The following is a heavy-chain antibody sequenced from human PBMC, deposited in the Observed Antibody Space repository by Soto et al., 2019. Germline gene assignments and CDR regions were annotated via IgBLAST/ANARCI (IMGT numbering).Heavy chain of an antibody. D-gene: IGHD2-8*01. V-gene: IGHV1-2*02. CDR2: INPNSGGT. J-gene: IGHJ4*02. CDR1: GYTFTGYY. Sequence: ASVKVSCKASGYTFTGYYMHWVRQAPGQGLEWMGWINPNSGGTNYAQKFQGRVTMTRDTSISTAYMELSRLRSDDTAVYYCARGYCTNGVCRYFDYWGQGTLVTVSS. CDR3: ARGYCTNGVCRYFDY.